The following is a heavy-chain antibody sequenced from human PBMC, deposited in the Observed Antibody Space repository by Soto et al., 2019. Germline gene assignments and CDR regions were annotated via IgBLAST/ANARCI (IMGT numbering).Heavy chain of an antibody. CDR2: INPSGGGT. CDR1: GFTFTNYY. V-gene: IGHV1-46*01. J-gene: IGHJ4*02. Sequence: QVQLVQSGAEVKKPGASVKVSCKASGFTFTNYYIHWVRQAPGQGLEWMGLINPSGGGTFYAQKFQGRVTVTRDTSTGTVYMELSNLRSEDTAVYFSARDSGDTTLRQWGRSFHYWGQGTLVTVSS. D-gene: IGHD1-1*01. CDR3: ARDSGDTTLRQWGRSFHY.